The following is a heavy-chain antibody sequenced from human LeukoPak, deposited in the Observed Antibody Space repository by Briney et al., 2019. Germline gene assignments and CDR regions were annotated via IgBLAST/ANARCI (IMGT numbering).Heavy chain of an antibody. CDR2: IYTSGNT. V-gene: IGHV4-4*09. Sequence: PSETLSLTCTVSGGSISSYYWSWIRQPPGKGLEWIGYIYTSGNTNYNPSLKSRVTISVDTSKNQFSLKLSSVTAADTAVYYCARLHGGNSGIWFDPWGQGTLVTVSS. J-gene: IGHJ5*02. D-gene: IGHD4-23*01. CDR1: GGSISSYY. CDR3: ARLHGGNSGIWFDP.